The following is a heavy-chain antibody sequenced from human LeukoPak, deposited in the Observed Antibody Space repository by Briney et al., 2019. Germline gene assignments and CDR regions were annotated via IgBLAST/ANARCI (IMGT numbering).Heavy chain of an antibody. V-gene: IGHV4-39*01. CDR3: ARLGYCSSTSCLGY. Sequence: PSETLSLTCTVSGGSISSYYWGWIRQPPGKGLEWIGSIYYSGSTYYNPSLKSRVTISVDTSKNQFSLKLSSVTAADTAVYYCARLGYCSSTSCLGYWGQGTLATVSS. CDR1: GGSISSYY. CDR2: IYYSGST. D-gene: IGHD2-2*01. J-gene: IGHJ4*02.